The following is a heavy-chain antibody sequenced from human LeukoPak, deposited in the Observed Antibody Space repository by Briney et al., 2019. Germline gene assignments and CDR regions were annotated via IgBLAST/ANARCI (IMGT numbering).Heavy chain of an antibody. CDR2: IKQDGSEK. J-gene: IGHJ4*02. CDR3: AKEQQMTTFDY. Sequence: GGSLRLSCAASGFTFSSYWTSWVRQAPGKGLEWVANIKQDGSEKYYVDSVKGRFTISRDNAKNSLYLQMNSLRAEDTAVYYCAKEQQMTTFDYWGQGTLVTVSS. CDR1: GFTFSSYW. V-gene: IGHV3-7*03. D-gene: IGHD4-17*01.